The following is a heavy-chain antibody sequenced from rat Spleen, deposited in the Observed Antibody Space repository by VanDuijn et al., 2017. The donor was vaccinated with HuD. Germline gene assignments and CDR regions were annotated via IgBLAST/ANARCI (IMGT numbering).Heavy chain of an antibody. CDR1: GFTFSNYD. J-gene: IGHJ3*01. CDR3: TRHESYYYGWFAY. D-gene: IGHD1-12*02. Sequence: EVQLVESGGGLVQPGRSMKLSCAASGFTFSNYDMAWVRQAPTKGLEWVASISYDGDSTYYRYSVKGRFPISRDNAKRSLYLQMYSLRSEDTATYYCTRHESYYYGWFAYWGQGTLVTVSS. CDR2: ISYDGDST. V-gene: IGHV5-20*01.